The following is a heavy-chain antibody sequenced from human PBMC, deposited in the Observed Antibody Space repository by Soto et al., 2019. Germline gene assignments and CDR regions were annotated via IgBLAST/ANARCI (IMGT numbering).Heavy chain of an antibody. J-gene: IGHJ5*02. CDR1: GFTFSSYA. Sequence: PGGSLRLSCAASGFTFSSYAMSWVRQAPGKGLEWVSAISGSGGSTYYADSVKGRFTISRDNSKNTLYLQMNSLRAEDTAVYYCAKIKGYSYGPGWFDPWGQGNLVTVSS. CDR3: AKIKGYSYGPGWFDP. V-gene: IGHV3-23*01. CDR2: ISGSGGST. D-gene: IGHD5-18*01.